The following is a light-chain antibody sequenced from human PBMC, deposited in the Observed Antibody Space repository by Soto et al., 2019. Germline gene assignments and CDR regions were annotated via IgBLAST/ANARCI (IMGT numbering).Light chain of an antibody. Sequence: DIQMTQSPSSLSASVGDRVTITCQASQDIGKFLNWYQQHPGKAPKLLIYSAADLQTGVPSRFSGSGSGPQFVFAISSLQPEDIATYYCQQYDHLPGTFGQGTQVEI. CDR3: QQYDHLPGT. V-gene: IGKV1-33*01. J-gene: IGKJ1*01. CDR2: SAA. CDR1: QDIGKF.